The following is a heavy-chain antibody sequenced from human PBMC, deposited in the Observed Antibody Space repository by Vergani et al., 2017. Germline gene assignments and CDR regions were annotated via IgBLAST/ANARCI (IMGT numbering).Heavy chain of an antibody. CDR1: GFTFSSYE. V-gene: IGHV3-48*03. CDR2: ISSSGSTI. J-gene: IGHJ4*02. Sequence: EVQLVESGGGLVQPGGSLRLSCAASGFTFSSYEMNWVRQAPGKGLEWVSYISSSGSTIYYADSVKGRFTISRDNAKNSLYLQMNSLRAEDTAVYYCARDASTTIFGVVTMGTFDYWGQGTLVTVSS. D-gene: IGHD3-3*01. CDR3: ARDASTTIFGVVTMGTFDY.